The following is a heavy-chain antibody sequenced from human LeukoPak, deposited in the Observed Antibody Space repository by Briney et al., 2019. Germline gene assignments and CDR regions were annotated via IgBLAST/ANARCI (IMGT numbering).Heavy chain of an antibody. CDR1: GSIVSSNY. CDR3: ARLGYYDALTDILDDF. V-gene: IGHV3-53*01. D-gene: IGHD3-9*01. Sequence: PGGSPRLSCAASGSIVSSNYMSWVRQAPGKGLEWVSIIYSGGSTYYADSVKGRFTISRDISKNTLHLQMNSLRAEDTAVYYCARLGYYDALTDILDDFWGQGTLVTVSS. J-gene: IGHJ4*02. CDR2: IYSGGST.